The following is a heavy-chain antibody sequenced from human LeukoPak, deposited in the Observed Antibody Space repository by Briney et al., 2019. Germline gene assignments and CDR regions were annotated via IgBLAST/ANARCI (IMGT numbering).Heavy chain of an antibody. CDR2: ISSSSSYT. Sequence: GGSLRLSCAASGFTFSDYYMSWIRQAPGKGLEWVSYISSSSSYTNYADSVKGRFTIFRDNAKNSLYLLMSSLRAEDTAVYYCAKDLGIAADDRTYYNYGMDVWGQGTTVTVSS. J-gene: IGHJ6*02. CDR3: AKDLGIAADDRTYYNYGMDV. V-gene: IGHV3-11*03. D-gene: IGHD6-13*01. CDR1: GFTFSDYY.